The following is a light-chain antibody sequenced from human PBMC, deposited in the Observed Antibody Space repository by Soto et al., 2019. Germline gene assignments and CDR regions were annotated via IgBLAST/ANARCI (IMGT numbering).Light chain of an antibody. J-gene: IGKJ2*01. CDR3: QQTFSPPYT. CDR1: QSISNS. V-gene: IGKV1-39*01. CDR2: VAS. Sequence: DIQMTQSLYSLSASVGDTVTITCRASQSISNSLSWYQQKPGKAPKFLIYVASTLQRGVPSRFSGSESGTDFTLTISSLQPEDGATYYCQQTFSPPYTFGQGTKLEIK.